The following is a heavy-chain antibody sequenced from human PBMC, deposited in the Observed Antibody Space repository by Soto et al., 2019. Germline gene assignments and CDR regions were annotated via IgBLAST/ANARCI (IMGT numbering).Heavy chain of an antibody. CDR2: IKHDGSQN. Sequence: EVQLVESGGGLVQPGGSLRLSCAASGFIFSNHWMSWVRQAPGKGLEWVSNIKHDGSQNYYVDSVNGRFTISRDNAKKSLYLQMNSLRAEDTAVYYCARLDQWLPRDGSWGQGTLVTVSS. V-gene: IGHV3-7*01. D-gene: IGHD6-19*01. CDR1: GFIFSNHW. J-gene: IGHJ5*02. CDR3: ARLDQWLPRDGS.